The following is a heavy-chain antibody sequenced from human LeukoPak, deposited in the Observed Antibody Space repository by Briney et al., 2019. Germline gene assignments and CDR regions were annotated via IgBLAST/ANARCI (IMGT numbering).Heavy chain of an antibody. CDR3: AREDSSGYYFDY. D-gene: IGHD3-22*01. V-gene: IGHV3-7*03. CDR1: GFTFSSYW. CDR2: IKYDGSEK. Sequence: GGSLRLSCTASGFTFSSYWMNWVRQAPGKGLEWVANIKYDGSEKYHVDSVKGRFTISRDNAKNSLYLQMNSLRAEDTALYYCAREDSSGYYFDYWGQGTLVTVSS. J-gene: IGHJ4*02.